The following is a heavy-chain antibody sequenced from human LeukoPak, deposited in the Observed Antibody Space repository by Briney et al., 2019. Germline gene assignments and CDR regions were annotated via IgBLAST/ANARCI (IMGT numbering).Heavy chain of an antibody. V-gene: IGHV4-39*07. CDR1: GDSISSSDYY. CDR2: INHSGST. CDR3: ARGRGAGTTSWFDP. Sequence: SETLSLTCTVSGDSISSSDYYWSWIRQPPGKGLEWIGEINHSGSTNYNPSLKSRVTISVDTSKNQFSLKLSSVTAADTAVYYCARGRGAGTTSWFDPWGQGTLVTVSS. D-gene: IGHD1-7*01. J-gene: IGHJ5*02.